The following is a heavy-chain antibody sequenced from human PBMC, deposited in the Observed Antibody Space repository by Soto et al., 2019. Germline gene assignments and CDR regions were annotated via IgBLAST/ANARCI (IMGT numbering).Heavy chain of an antibody. D-gene: IGHD6-19*01. CDR3: ARTPRIAVAATEWFDP. J-gene: IGHJ5*02. Sequence: ASVKVSCKASGYTFTGYYMHWVRQAPGQGLEWMGWINPNSGGTNYAQKFQGRVTMTRDTSISTAYMELSRLRSDDTAVYYCARTPRIAVAATEWFDPWGQGTRVTVSS. V-gene: IGHV1-2*02. CDR1: GYTFTGYY. CDR2: INPNSGGT.